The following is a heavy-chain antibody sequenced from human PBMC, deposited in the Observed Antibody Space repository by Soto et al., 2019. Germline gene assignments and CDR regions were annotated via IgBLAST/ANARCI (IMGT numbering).Heavy chain of an antibody. CDR2: IIPILGIA. CDR3: ARDISGERVVGGTE. D-gene: IGHD3-10*01. J-gene: IGHJ4*02. CDR1: GGTFSSYT. Sequence: SVKVSCKASGGTFSSYTISWVRQAPGQGLEWMGRIIPILGIANYAQKFQGRVTITADKSTSTAYMELSSLRSEDTAVYYCARDISGERVVGGTEWGQGTLVTVSS. V-gene: IGHV1-69*04.